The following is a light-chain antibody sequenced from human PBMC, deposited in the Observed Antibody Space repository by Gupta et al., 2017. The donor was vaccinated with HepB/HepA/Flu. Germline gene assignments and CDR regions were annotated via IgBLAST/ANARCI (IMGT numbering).Light chain of an antibody. CDR2: KVS. Sequence: EVTMTQSPLFLPATLRQPASISCTSSQSLVSFDGNTFLNWFHQRPGQSPRRLIHKVSYRDAGVADRFSGSGSDTAFKLRISRGEAEDVGFYYCMQGTYWPPMCSFGQGTKLEIK. J-gene: IGKJ2*04. CDR1: QSLVSFDGNTF. CDR3: MQGTYWPPMCS. V-gene: IGKV2-30*01.